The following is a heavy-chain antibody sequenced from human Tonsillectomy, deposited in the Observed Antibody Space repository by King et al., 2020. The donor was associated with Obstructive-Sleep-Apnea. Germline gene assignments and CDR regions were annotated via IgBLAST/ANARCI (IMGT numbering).Heavy chain of an antibody. CDR1: GFIFTDYDYY. CDR3: ARESGDWLVDS. D-gene: IGHD6-19*01. V-gene: IGHV3-11*06. J-gene: IGHJ4*02. CDR2: ISSTGTYF. Sequence: VQLVESGGGVVKPGGSLRLSCAASGFIFTDYDYYLSWIRQAPGKGLDGVAYISSTGTYFKYADSLKGRFTISRDNAANSVYLQMNSLRADDTALYFCARESGDWLVDSWGQGTLVIVSS.